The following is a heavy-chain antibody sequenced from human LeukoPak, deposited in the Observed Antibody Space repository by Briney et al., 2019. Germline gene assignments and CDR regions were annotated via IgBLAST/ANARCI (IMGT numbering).Heavy chain of an antibody. CDR1: GGSFSGYY. CDR3: ARWVARFDP. D-gene: IGHD2-15*01. J-gene: IGHJ5*02. Sequence: PSETLSLTCAVYGGSFSGYYWSWIRQPPGKGLEWIGEINHSGSTYYNPSLKSRVTISVDTSKNQFSLKLSSVTAADTAVYYCARWVARFDPWGQGTLVTVSS. V-gene: IGHV4-34*01. CDR2: INHSGST.